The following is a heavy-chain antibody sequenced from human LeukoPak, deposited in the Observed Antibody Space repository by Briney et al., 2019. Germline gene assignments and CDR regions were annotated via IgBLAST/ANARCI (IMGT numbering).Heavy chain of an antibody. CDR3: AKVLSSGWLFYFDY. D-gene: IGHD6-19*01. CDR2: ISGSGGST. V-gene: IGHV3-23*01. CDR1: GFAFSSYA. J-gene: IGHJ4*02. Sequence: QPGGSLRLSCAASGFAFSSYAMTWVRQAPGKGLEWVSAISGSGGSTYYADSVKGRFTISRDNSKNTLYLQMNSLRGEDTAVYYCAKVLSSGWLFYFDYWGQGTLVTVSS.